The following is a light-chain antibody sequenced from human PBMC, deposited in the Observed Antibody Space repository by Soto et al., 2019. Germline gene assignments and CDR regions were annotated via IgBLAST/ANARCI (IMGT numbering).Light chain of an antibody. V-gene: IGKV1-6*01. J-gene: IGKJ4*01. CDR2: AAS. CDR3: QQYDNLPLT. Sequence: AIQMTQSPSSLSASVGDRVTITCRASQGIRNDLGWYQQKPGKAPKLLIYAASSSQSGVPSRFSGTGSGTDFTLTISSLQPEDIATYYCQQYDNLPLTFGGGTKVDIK. CDR1: QGIRND.